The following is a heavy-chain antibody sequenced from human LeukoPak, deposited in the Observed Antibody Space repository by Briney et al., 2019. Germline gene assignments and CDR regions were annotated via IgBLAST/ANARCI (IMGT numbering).Heavy chain of an antibody. CDR3: ARITYDFWSAQKLSGWFDP. CDR2: IYHSGST. CDR1: GGSISSSSYY. Sequence: SETLSLTCTVSGGSISSSSYYWGWIRQPPGKGLEWIGSIYHSGSTYYNPSLKSRVTISVDTSKNQFSLKLSSVTAADTAVYYCARITYDFWSAQKLSGWFDPWGQGTLVTVSS. D-gene: IGHD3-3*01. V-gene: IGHV4-39*07. J-gene: IGHJ5*02.